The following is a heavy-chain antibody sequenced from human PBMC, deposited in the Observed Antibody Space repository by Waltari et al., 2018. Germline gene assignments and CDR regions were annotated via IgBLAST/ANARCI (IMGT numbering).Heavy chain of an antibody. V-gene: IGHV3-21*01. CDR1: GFLFSIYP. CDR2: ISTNSQYI. Sequence: VQLVESGGALVKPGGSLGLSCGALGFLFSIYPMNWVRQAPGKGLEWVSTISTNSQYIYYADSVKGRFTTSRDNAKNSLYLQMNSLRADDTAVYYCARMAQIWGQGTLVTVSS. CDR3: ARMAQI. J-gene: IGHJ4*02.